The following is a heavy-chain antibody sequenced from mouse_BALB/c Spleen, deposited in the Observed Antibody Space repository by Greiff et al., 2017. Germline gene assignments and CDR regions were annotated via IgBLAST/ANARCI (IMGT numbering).Heavy chain of an antibody. Sequence: QVQLKESGPGLVQPSQSLSITCTVSGFSLTSYGVHWVRQSPGKGLEWLGVIWSGGSTDYNAAFISRLSISKDNSKSQVFFKMNSLQANDTAIYYCARRVLLRYGAMDYWGQGTSVTVSS. CDR3: ARRVLLRYGAMDY. J-gene: IGHJ4*01. CDR2: IWSGGST. V-gene: IGHV2-2*02. CDR1: GFSLTSYG. D-gene: IGHD1-1*01.